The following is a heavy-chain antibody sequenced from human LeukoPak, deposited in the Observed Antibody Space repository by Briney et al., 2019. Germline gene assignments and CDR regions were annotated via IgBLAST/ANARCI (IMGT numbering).Heavy chain of an antibody. D-gene: IGHD3-22*01. Sequence: SETLSLTCAVYGGSFSGYYWSWIRQPPGKGLEWIGEINHSGSTNYNPSLKSRVTISVDTSKNQFSLKLSSVTAADTAVYYCARVYHDSSGYLGYDYWGQGTLVTVSS. CDR2: INHSGST. CDR1: GGSFSGYY. V-gene: IGHV4-34*01. CDR3: ARVYHDSSGYLGYDY. J-gene: IGHJ4*02.